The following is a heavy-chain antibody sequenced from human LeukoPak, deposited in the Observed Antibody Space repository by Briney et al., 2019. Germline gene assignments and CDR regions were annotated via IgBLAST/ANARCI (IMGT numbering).Heavy chain of an antibody. CDR2: IYYSGST. D-gene: IGHD2-15*01. V-gene: IGHV4-59*08. Sequence: SETLSLTCTVSGGSISSYYWSWIRQPPGKGLEWIAYIYYSGSTNYNPSLKSRVTISVDTSNNQFSLKLSSVTAADTAVYYCARGPYCSGGSCYSGIPYWGQGTLVTVSS. J-gene: IGHJ4*02. CDR1: GGSISSYY. CDR3: ARGPYCSGGSCYSGIPY.